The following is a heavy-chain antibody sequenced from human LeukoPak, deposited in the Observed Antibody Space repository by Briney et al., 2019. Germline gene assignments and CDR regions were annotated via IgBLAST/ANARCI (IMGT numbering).Heavy chain of an antibody. CDR3: AKSRELLWDAFDI. CDR2: IYSGGST. CDR1: GFTFDDYG. D-gene: IGHD3-10*01. J-gene: IGHJ3*02. V-gene: IGHV3-53*01. Sequence: TGGSLRLSCAASGFTFDDYGMSWVRQAPGKGLEWVSVIYSGGSTYYADSVKGRFTISRDNSKNTLYLQMNSLRAEDTAVYYCAKSRELLWDAFDIWGQGTMVTVSS.